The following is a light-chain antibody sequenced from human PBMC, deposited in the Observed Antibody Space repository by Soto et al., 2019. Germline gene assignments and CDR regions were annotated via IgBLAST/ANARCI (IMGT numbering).Light chain of an antibody. CDR3: SSYAGSSPHYV. CDR1: SSDVGGYNY. Sequence: QSALTQPASVSGSPGQSITISCTGTSSDVGGYNYVSWYQHHPGKAPKPMIYEVSNRPSGFSSRFSGSKSGNTASLTISGLQAEDEADYYCSSYAGSSPHYVFGTGTKLTVL. V-gene: IGLV2-14*01. J-gene: IGLJ1*01. CDR2: EVS.